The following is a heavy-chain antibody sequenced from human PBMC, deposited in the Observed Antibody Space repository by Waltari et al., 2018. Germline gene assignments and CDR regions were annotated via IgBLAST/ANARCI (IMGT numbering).Heavy chain of an antibody. D-gene: IGHD2-15*01. CDR3: ARVRTRYCSGGSFSHYYSYPMHV. V-gene: IGHV3-30*01. Sequence: VQLVESGGGVVKPGRSLRLSCAAYGLTFSSYAMHRVGQAPGKGREWVAGISYDGSNKLYADSVTRRFTISRYKSQITLYLHMNSLRAEATTAYYCARVRTRYCSGGSFSHYYSYPMHVWSQGTTFTVS. CDR1: GLTFSSYA. J-gene: IGHJ6*02. CDR2: ISYDGSNK.